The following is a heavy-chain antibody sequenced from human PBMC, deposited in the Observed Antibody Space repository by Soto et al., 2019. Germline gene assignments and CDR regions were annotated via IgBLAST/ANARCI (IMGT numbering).Heavy chain of an antibody. CDR1: GYTFTRYA. J-gene: IGHJ6*02. D-gene: IGHD3-3*01. CDR3: ARYPIPIAYYDFSSDSMDV. V-gene: IGHV1-3*01. CDR2: FNAGNCNT. Sequence: SVKVSCKASGYTFTRYAMHWVRQAPGQRLEWMGWFNAGNCNTIYLQKFQVRVTITMNTYASTACMELSSLRSEDKAVYYCARYPIPIAYYDFSSDSMDVWGQGTTVTVSS.